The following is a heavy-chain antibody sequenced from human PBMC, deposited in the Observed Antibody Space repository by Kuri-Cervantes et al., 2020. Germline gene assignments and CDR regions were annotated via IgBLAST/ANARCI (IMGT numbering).Heavy chain of an antibody. CDR3: ACPAYGSWPV. Sequence: GGSLRLSCAASGFTFSDYYMSWIRQAPGKGLEWVSAISGSGGSTYYADSVKGRFTISRDNSKNTLYLQMNSLRAEDTAVYYCACPAYGSWPVWGQGTTVTVSS. CDR2: ISGSGGST. D-gene: IGHD3-10*01. CDR1: GFTFSDYY. V-gene: IGHV3-23*01. J-gene: IGHJ6*02.